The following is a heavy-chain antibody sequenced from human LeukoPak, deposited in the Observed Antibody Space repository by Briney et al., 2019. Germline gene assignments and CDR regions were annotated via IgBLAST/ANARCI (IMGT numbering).Heavy chain of an antibody. CDR2: INHRRSI. Sequence: SETLSLTCAVHGGALKGLLCSWVPQSPGHGVRGFGGINHRRSINDNPSFKSRITISIDTSKNMFSLDLRFLTAADTAVYFCARVAAVTVGSYPYFDSWGQGTRVTVSS. CDR3: ARVAAVTVGSYPYFDS. CDR1: GGALKGLL. V-gene: IGHV4-34*01. D-gene: IGHD1-26*01. J-gene: IGHJ4*02.